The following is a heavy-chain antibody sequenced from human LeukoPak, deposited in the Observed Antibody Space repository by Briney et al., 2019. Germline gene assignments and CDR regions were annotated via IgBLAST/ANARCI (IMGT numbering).Heavy chain of an antibody. CDR1: GGSLSGYY. J-gene: IGHJ4*02. Sequence: SETLSLTCVVYGGSLSGYYWSWIRQPPGKGLEWIGEINHSGATNYNPSLKSRVTMSVDTSKNQFSLKLTSLTAADTAVYYCARAIAADHWGQGTLVTVSS. D-gene: IGHD6-13*01. V-gene: IGHV4-34*01. CDR2: INHSGAT. CDR3: ARAIAADH.